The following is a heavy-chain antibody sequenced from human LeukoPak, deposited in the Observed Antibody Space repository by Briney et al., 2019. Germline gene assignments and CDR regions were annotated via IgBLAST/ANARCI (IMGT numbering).Heavy chain of an antibody. J-gene: IGHJ4*02. CDR3: AREPRITFGGVIASGIFDY. Sequence: ASVKLSCTASGYTFTSYGISWVRQAPGQGLEWLGWISAYNGITNYAQKLQGRVTMTTDTSKSTTYMELRSLRSEDTAVYYCAREPRITFGGVIASGIFDYWGQGTLVTVSS. CDR2: ISAYNGIT. D-gene: IGHD3-16*02. V-gene: IGHV1-18*01. CDR1: GYTFTSYG.